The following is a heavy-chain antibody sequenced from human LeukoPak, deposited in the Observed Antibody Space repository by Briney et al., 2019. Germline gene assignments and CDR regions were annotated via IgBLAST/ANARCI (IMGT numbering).Heavy chain of an antibody. D-gene: IGHD1-26*01. CDR1: GGSISSYY. V-gene: IGHV4-59*01. CDR2: VYYTGST. Sequence: PSETLSLTCTVSGGSISSYYWSWIRQPPGRGLEWIGYVYYTGSTNYNPSLKSRVTISVDSSKIQFSLKLSSVTAADTAVYYCAMSGNYYYFDYWGQGTLVTASS. J-gene: IGHJ4*02. CDR3: AMSGNYYYFDY.